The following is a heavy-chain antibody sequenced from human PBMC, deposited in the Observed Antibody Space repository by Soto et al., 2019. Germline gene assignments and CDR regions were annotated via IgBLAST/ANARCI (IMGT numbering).Heavy chain of an antibody. V-gene: IGHV3-30-3*01. CDR3: AREDESSGYAGTFHR. CDR1: GFTFSTYV. Sequence: QVQLVESGGGVVQPGRSLRLSCAASGFTFSTYVMHWVRQVPGKGLEWVALISHDESNKQYADSVKGRFTISRDNSKNTLSLQMDSLRAEDTAVYYCAREDESSGYAGTFHRWGQGTLVTVSS. D-gene: IGHD3-22*01. J-gene: IGHJ1*01. CDR2: ISHDESNK.